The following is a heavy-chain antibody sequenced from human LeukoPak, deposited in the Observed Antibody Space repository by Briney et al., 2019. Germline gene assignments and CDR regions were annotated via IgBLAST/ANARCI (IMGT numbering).Heavy chain of an antibody. CDR1: GFTFSSYS. D-gene: IGHD1-1*01. CDR3: ARLQLERRPDY. CDR2: ISSSSSYI. J-gene: IGHJ4*02. V-gene: IGHV3-21*01. Sequence: GGSLRLSCAASGFTFSSYSMNWVRQAPGKGLEWVSSISSSSSYIYYADSVKGRFTISRDNAKNSLYLQMNGLRAEDTAVYYCARLQLERRPDYWGQGTLVTVSS.